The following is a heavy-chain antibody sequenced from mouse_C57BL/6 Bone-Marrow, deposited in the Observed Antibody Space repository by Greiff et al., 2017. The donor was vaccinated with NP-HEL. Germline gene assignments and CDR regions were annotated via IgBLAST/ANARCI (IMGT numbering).Heavy chain of an antibody. CDR1: GFTFSDFY. CDR3: ARDENYDGWFAY. Sequence: EVKLVESGGGLVQSGRSLRLSCATSGFTFSDFYMEWVRQAPGKGLEWIAASRNKANDYTTEYSASVKGRFIVSRDTSQSILYRQKNALRAEDTAIYYSARDENYDGWFAYWGQGTLVTVSA. CDR2: SRNKANDYTT. V-gene: IGHV7-1*01. J-gene: IGHJ3*01. D-gene: IGHD2-4*01.